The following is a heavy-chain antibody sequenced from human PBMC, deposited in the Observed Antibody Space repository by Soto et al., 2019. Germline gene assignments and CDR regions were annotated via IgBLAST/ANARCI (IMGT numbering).Heavy chain of an antibody. V-gene: IGHV6-1*01. D-gene: IGHD1-26*01. J-gene: IGHJ4*02. CDR1: GDSVSSNSAA. CDR3: ARARDSGPTHFDF. CDR2: TYYKSKWYN. Sequence: SQTLSLTCAISGDSVSSNSAAWNWIRQSPSRGLEWLGATYYKSKWYNDYAVSVKSRIIINPDTSMNQFCLQLNAVTPEYTAVYYCARARDSGPTHFDFWGQGTVVTVSS.